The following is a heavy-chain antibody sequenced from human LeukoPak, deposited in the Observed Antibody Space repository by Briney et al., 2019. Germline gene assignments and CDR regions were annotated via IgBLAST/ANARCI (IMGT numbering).Heavy chain of an antibody. V-gene: IGHV3-30-3*01. J-gene: IGHJ5*02. CDR1: GFTFSSYA. CDR3: ASGPIAVAGTDH. Sequence: PGGSLRLSCAASGFTFSSYAMHWVRQAPGKGLEWVAVISYDGSNKYYADSGKGRFTISRDNSKNTLYLQMNSLRAEDTAVYYCASGPIAVAGTDHWGQGTLVTVSS. D-gene: IGHD6-19*01. CDR2: ISYDGSNK.